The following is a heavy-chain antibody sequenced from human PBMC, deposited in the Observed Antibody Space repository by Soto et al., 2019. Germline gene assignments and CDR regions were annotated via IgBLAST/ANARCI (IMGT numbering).Heavy chain of an antibody. D-gene: IGHD3-22*01. CDR2: TYYSGST. CDR3: ARRQYYDNSGYYSLAPFDY. Sequence: PSETLSLTCTVSGGSISNGGYYWSWIRQHPGKGLEWIGYTYYSGSTYYNPSLKSRVTISLDTSKNQFSLSLSSVTAADTAMYYCARRQYYDNSGYYSLAPFDYWGQGTLVTVSS. CDR1: GGSISNGGYY. J-gene: IGHJ4*02. V-gene: IGHV4-31*03.